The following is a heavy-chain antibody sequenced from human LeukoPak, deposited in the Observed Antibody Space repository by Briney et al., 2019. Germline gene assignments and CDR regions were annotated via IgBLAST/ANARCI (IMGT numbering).Heavy chain of an antibody. J-gene: IGHJ4*02. V-gene: IGHV3-23*01. CDR3: ARHKSGTVTTLGH. CDR1: GFTFSSYA. D-gene: IGHD4-11*01. Sequence: GGSLRLSCAASGFTFSSYAMSWVRQAPGKGLEWVSAISGSGGSTYYADSVKGRFTISRDNSKNTLYLQMNSLRAEGTAVYYCARHKSGTVTTLGHWGQGTLVTVSS. CDR2: ISGSGGST.